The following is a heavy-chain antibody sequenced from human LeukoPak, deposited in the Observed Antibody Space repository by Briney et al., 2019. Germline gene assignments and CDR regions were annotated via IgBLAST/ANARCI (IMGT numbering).Heavy chain of an antibody. CDR1: GFTFNNYG. CDR3: AKDRETTASGTFDY. D-gene: IGHD6-13*01. V-gene: IGHV3-30*18. CDR2: ISDDGRHK. J-gene: IGHJ4*02. Sequence: GGSLRLSCAASGFTFNNYGIHYVRQAPGKGLEWVAVISDDGRHKKYADSVKGRFTISRDNSNNTLYLKMNSLRVEDTGVYYCAKDRETTASGTFDYWGQGTLVTVSS.